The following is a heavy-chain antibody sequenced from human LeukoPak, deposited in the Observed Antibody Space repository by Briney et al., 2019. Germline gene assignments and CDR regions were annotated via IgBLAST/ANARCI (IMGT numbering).Heavy chain of an antibody. J-gene: IGHJ4*02. D-gene: IGHD5-18*01. CDR2: ISSSSSYI. Sequence: PGGSLRLSCAASGFTFSSYSMNWVRQAPGKGLDSVSSISSSSSYIYYADSVKGRFTISRDNAKNSLYLQMNSLRAEDTAVYYCARGVTPNFDYWGQGTLVTVSS. CDR3: ARGVTPNFDY. V-gene: IGHV3-21*01. CDR1: GFTFSSYS.